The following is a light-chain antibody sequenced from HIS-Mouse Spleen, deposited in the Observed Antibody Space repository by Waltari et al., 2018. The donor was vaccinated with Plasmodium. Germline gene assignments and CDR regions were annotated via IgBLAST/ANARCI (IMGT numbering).Light chain of an antibody. CDR2: GAS. V-gene: IGKV3-20*01. J-gene: IGKJ1*01. Sequence: EIVLTQSPGTLSLSPGERATLPCRASQSVSSSYLAWYQQKPGQAPRLLIYGASSRATGIPDRFSGSGSGTDFTLTISRREPEDFAVYYCQQYGSSSWTCGQGTKGEIK. CDR1: QSVSSSY. CDR3: QQYGSSSWT.